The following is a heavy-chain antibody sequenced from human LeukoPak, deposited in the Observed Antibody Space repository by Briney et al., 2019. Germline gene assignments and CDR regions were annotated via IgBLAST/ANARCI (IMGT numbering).Heavy chain of an antibody. V-gene: IGHV3-11*01. D-gene: IGHD6-13*01. CDR3: ARGRSSSWYDLYYFDY. J-gene: IGHJ4*02. CDR1: GFTFSDYY. CDR2: ISSSGSTI. Sequence: GVSLRLPCAASGFTFSDYYMSWIRQAPGKGLEWVSYISSSGSTIYYADSVKGRFTISRDNAKNSLYLQMNSLRAEDTAVYYCARGRSSSWYDLYYFDYWGQGTLVTVSS.